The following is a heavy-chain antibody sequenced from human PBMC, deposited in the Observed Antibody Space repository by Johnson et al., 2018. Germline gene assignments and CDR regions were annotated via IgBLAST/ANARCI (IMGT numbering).Heavy chain of an antibody. CDR2: ISWNSGSI. J-gene: IGHJ3*02. CDR3: ARTLTMIGVADAFDI. Sequence: VQLVQSGGGLVKPGRSVRLSCLGSGFTFGDYPMNWFRQSPGKGLEWVSGISWNSGSIGYADSVKGRFTISRDNSKNTLYLQMNSLRAEDTAVYYCARTLTMIGVADAFDIWGQGTMGPVSS. CDR1: GFTFGDYP. V-gene: IGHV3-9*01. D-gene: IGHD3-22*01.